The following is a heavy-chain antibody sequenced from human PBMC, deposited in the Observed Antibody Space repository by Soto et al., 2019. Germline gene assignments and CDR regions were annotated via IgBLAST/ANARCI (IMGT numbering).Heavy chain of an antibody. CDR1: GCDFSTYS. Sequence: GSLRVSCRASGCDFSTYSMNWVRQAPGHGLEWIAYVSLDSDSIQYADSVKGRFTISRDDAENSLYLQMDSLRDEDTATYYCARLYYDYVWGQGTTVTVSS. CDR3: ARLYYDYV. J-gene: IGHJ6*02. CDR2: VSLDSDSI. D-gene: IGHD3-3*01. V-gene: IGHV3-48*02.